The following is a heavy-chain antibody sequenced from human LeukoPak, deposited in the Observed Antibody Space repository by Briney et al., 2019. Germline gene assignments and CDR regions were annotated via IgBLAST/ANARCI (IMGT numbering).Heavy chain of an antibody. Sequence: SQTLSLTCTVSGGSISSGGYYWSWIRQHPGKGLEWIGYIYYSGSTYYNPSLKSRVTISVDTSKNQFSLKLSSVTAADTAVYYCARGDSSGYYYWGQGTLVTVSS. CDR3: ARGDSSGYYY. D-gene: IGHD3-22*01. CDR2: IYYSGST. V-gene: IGHV4-31*03. J-gene: IGHJ4*02. CDR1: GGSISSGGYY.